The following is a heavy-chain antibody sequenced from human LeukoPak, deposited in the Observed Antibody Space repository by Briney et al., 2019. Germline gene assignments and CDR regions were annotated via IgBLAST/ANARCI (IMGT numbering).Heavy chain of an antibody. J-gene: IGHJ4*02. CDR1: GFTFSSYE. CDR3: ANDREGRDYFDY. D-gene: IGHD1-1*01. V-gene: IGHV3-48*03. CDR2: ISSSGSTI. Sequence: GGSLRLSCAASGFTFSSYEMNWVRQAPGKGLEWVSYISSSGSTIYYADSVKGRFTISRDNSKNTLYLQMNSLRAEDTAVYYCANDREGRDYFDYWGQGTLVTVSS.